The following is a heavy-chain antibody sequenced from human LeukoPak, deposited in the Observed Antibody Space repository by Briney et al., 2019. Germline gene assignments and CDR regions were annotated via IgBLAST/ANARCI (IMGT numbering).Heavy chain of an antibody. D-gene: IGHD3-10*01. CDR1: GFTFSSYA. Sequence: GGSLRLSCAASGFTFSSYAMSWVRQAPGKGLEWVANIKQDGSEKYYVDSVKGRFTISRDNAKNSLYLQMNSLRAEDTAVYYCARVQVVRGVIAFDYWGQGTLVTVSS. V-gene: IGHV3-7*01. CDR2: IKQDGSEK. CDR3: ARVQVVRGVIAFDY. J-gene: IGHJ4*02.